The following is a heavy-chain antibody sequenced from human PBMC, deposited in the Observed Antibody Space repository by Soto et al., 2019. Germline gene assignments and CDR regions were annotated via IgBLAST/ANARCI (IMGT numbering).Heavy chain of an antibody. V-gene: IGHV3-23*01. Sequence: EVQLLESGGGLVQPGGSLRLSCAASGFTFSSYAMSWVRQAPGKGLEWVSAISGSGGSTYYADSVKGRFTISRHNSKNTLYLQMNSLRAEDTAVYYCAKKSWELPYFYYWGQGTLVTVSS. CDR2: ISGSGGST. CDR1: GFTFSSYA. CDR3: AKKSWELPYFYY. D-gene: IGHD1-26*01. J-gene: IGHJ4*02.